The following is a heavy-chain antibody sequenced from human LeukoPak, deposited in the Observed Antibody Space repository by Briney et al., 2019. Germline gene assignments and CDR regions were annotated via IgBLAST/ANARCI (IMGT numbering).Heavy chain of an antibody. Sequence: GGSLRLSCVASGFTFNSYGMHWVRQAPGKGLEWVAVISYDGSNKYYADSVKGRFTISRDNSKNTLYLQMNSLRAEDTAVYYCAKDHPSYYDILTGYYKYYFDYWGQGTLVTVSS. J-gene: IGHJ4*02. CDR1: GFTFNSYG. D-gene: IGHD3-9*01. CDR2: ISYDGSNK. CDR3: AKDHPSYYDILTGYYKYYFDY. V-gene: IGHV3-30*18.